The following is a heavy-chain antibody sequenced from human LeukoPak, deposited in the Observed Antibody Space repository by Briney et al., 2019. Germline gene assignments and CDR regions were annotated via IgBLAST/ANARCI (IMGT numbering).Heavy chain of an antibody. CDR1: GFTFSSYS. D-gene: IGHD5-18*01. CDR2: ISSSSSYI. J-gene: IGHJ4*02. CDR3: AREDTAMVPIDY. V-gene: IGHV3-21*01. Sequence: GGSLRLSRAASGFTFSSYSMNWVRQAPGKGLEWVSSISSSSSYIYYADSVKGRFTISRDNAKNSLYLQMDSLRAEDTAVYYCAREDTAMVPIDYWDQGTLVTVSS.